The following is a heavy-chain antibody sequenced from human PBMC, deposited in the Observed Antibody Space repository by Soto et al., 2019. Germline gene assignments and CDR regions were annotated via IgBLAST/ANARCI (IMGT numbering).Heavy chain of an antibody. D-gene: IGHD5-12*01. CDR3: ARGIVSVVEMATITWDY. CDR1: GGTFSSYA. Sequence: QVQLVQSGAEVKKPGSSVKVSCKASGGTFSSYAISWVRQAPGQGLEWMGGIIPIFGTANYAQKFQGRVTITADESTSTAYMELSSMRAEDTAVYYCARGIVSVVEMATITWDYWGQGTLVTVSS. J-gene: IGHJ4*02. V-gene: IGHV1-69*12. CDR2: IIPIFGTA.